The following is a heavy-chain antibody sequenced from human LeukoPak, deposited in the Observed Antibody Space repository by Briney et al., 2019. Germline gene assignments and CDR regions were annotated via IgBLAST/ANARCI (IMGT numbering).Heavy chain of an antibody. J-gene: IGHJ4*02. D-gene: IGHD3-10*01. Sequence: SETLSLTCTVSGGSISSYYWSWVRQPPGKGLEWIGYISYSGTTNHNPSLRSRITISLDTSKNQFSLKLSSMTAADTAVYYCARAKLWETFDYWGQGTLVTVSS. CDR3: ARAKLWETFDY. CDR1: GGSISSYY. CDR2: ISYSGTT. V-gene: IGHV4-59*01.